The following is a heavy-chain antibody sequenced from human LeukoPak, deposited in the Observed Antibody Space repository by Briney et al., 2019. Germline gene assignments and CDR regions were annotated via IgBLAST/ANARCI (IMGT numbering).Heavy chain of an antibody. Sequence: ASVKVSCKASGYTFTSYAMNWVRQAPGQGLEWMGWINTNTGNPTYAQGFTGRLVFSLDTSVSTAYLQISSLKAEDTAVYYCARDPEPYNWNYNWFDPWGQGTLVTVSS. CDR3: ARDPEPYNWNYNWFDP. CDR2: INTNTGNP. CDR1: GYTFTSYA. J-gene: IGHJ5*02. D-gene: IGHD1-7*01. V-gene: IGHV7-4-1*02.